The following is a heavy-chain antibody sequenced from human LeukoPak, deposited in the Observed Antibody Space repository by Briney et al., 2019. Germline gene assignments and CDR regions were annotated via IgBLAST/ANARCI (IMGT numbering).Heavy chain of an antibody. CDR1: GDSISLYY. Sequence: SETLSLTCSVSGDSISLYYWSWIRQPPGKGLEWIGYIDHTGSTNYNPSLNSRVTISRDTSKNHFSLELSSVTAADTAVYSCARGSVRGEFDPWGQGTLVTVSS. D-gene: IGHD3-10*01. V-gene: IGHV4-59*01. CDR3: ARGSVRGEFDP. J-gene: IGHJ5*02. CDR2: IDHTGST.